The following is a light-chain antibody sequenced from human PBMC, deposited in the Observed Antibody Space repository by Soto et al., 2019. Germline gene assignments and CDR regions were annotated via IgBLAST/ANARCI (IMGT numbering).Light chain of an antibody. Sequence: DIVLTQTPLSSPVTLGQPASFSCRSSRSLLHSDGNTYLSWLHQRPGQPPRLLIYQISKRLSGVPDRFSGSGAGTSFTLKISRVEAQDVGIYFSMQSLQLRTFGQGTKVEIK. CDR1: RSLLHSDGNTY. J-gene: IGKJ1*01. CDR2: QIS. CDR3: MQSLQLRT. V-gene: IGKV2-24*01.